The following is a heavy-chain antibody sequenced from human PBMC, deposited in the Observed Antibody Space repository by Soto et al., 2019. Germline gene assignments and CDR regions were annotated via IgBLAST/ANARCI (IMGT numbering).Heavy chain of an antibody. D-gene: IGHD5-12*01. V-gene: IGHV3-11*01. Sequence: QVQLVESGGGLVKPGGSLRLSCAASGFTFGDYYMSWIRQAPGKGLEWVSYISSSGSTIYYADSVKGRFTISRDNAKNSLYLQMNSLRAEDTAVYYCARREYSGYVRYYYYYYMDVWGQGTTVTVSS. J-gene: IGHJ6*03. CDR1: GFTFGDYY. CDR2: ISSSGSTI. CDR3: ARREYSGYVRYYYYYYMDV.